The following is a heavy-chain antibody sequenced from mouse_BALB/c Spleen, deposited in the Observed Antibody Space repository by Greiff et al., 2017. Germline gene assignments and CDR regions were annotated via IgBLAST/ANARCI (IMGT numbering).Heavy chain of an antibody. D-gene: IGHD2-10*01. CDR3: APYPFFDY. V-gene: IGHV1-63*02. CDR1: GYPFTNYW. Sequence: VKLQEPGAELVRPGTSVKISCKASGYPFTNYWLGWVKQRPGHGLEWIGDIYPGGGYTNYNEKFKGKATLTADTSSSTAYMQLSSLTSEDSAIYFCAPYPFFDYWGQGTTLTVSS. CDR2: IYPGGGYT. J-gene: IGHJ2*01.